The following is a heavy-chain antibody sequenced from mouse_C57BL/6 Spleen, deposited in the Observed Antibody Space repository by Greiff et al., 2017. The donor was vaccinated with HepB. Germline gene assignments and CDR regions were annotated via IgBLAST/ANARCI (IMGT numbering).Heavy chain of an antibody. CDR3: ARTDYGNWNYFDY. Sequence: LVESGAELARPGASVKMSCKASGYTFTSYTMHWVKQRPGQGLEWIGYINPSSGYTKYNQKFKDKATLTADKSSSTAYMQLSSLTSEDSAVYYCARTDYGNWNYFDYWGQGTTLTVSS. CDR2: INPSSGYT. CDR1: GYTFTSYT. V-gene: IGHV1-4*01. D-gene: IGHD2-1*01. J-gene: IGHJ2*01.